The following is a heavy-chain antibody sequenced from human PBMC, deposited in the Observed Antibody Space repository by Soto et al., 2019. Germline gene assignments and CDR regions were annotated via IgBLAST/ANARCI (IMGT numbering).Heavy chain of an antibody. D-gene: IGHD3-22*01. CDR2: IKQDGSEK. CDR1: GFTFSSYW. Sequence: GGSLRLSCAASGFTFSSYWMSWVRQAPGKGLEWVANIKQDGSEKYYVDSVKGRFTISRDNAKNSLYLQMNSLRAEDTAVYYCARIVVAIPGAFDIWGQGTMVTVSS. CDR3: ARIVVAIPGAFDI. V-gene: IGHV3-7*01. J-gene: IGHJ3*02.